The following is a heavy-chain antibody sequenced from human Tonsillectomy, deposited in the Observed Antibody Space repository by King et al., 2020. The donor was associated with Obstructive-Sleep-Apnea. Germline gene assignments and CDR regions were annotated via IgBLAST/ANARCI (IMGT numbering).Heavy chain of an antibody. V-gene: IGHV1-69*01. CDR1: GGTFSKNS. Sequence: QMVQSGAEVKKPGSSVKVSCKASGGTFSKNSISWVRQAPGQGLEWMGGIIPISGAAIYAQKFQGRVTITADESTRTAYMELSSLRSEDTAMYYCARGRGSYYYGSGSYPWFDPWGQGSLVTVSS. D-gene: IGHD3-10*01. CDR3: ARGRGSYYYGSGSYPWFDP. CDR2: IIPISGAA. J-gene: IGHJ5*02.